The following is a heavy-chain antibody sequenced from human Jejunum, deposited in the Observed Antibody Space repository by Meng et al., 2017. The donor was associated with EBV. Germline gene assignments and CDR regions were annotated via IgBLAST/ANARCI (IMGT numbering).Heavy chain of an antibody. J-gene: IGHJ4*02. CDR3: AGLRYSGYDRAFDY. V-gene: IGHV4-30-2*02. CDR2: IYYSGST. Sequence: QPQLHGPRSRLVKPSQTLSLTCGVSGGSIGSGDYSWSWIRQPPGKGLEWIGYIYYSGSTNYIPSLKSRVTISLDTSKNQFSLKLSSVTAADTAVYYCAGLRYSGYDRAFDYWGQGALVTVSS. CDR1: GGSIGSGDYS. D-gene: IGHD5-12*01.